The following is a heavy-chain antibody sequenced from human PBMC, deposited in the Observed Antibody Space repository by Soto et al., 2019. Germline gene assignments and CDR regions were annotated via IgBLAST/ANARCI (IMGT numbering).Heavy chain of an antibody. Sequence: QVQLVQSGAEVKKPGASVKVSCKASGYTFTSYGISWVRQAPGQGLEWMGWISAYNGNTNYAQKLQGRVTMTTDTSTSTAYMELRSLRSDDTAVYYCARDSNWGPDYGDYVAEYFQHWGQGTLVSVSS. V-gene: IGHV1-18*01. CDR2: ISAYNGNT. CDR1: GYTFTSYG. CDR3: ARDSNWGPDYGDYVAEYFQH. D-gene: IGHD4-17*01. J-gene: IGHJ1*01.